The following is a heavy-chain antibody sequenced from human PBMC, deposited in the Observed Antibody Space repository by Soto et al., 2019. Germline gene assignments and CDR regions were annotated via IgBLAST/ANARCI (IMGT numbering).Heavy chain of an antibody. Sequence: GGSLRLSCAASGFTFSNYALTWVRQAPGSGLEWVSVISGTGSSTYYADSVKGRFTISRDNSKNTLYLQMNSLRAEDTAVYYCAKVRGVAVADPAYFDYWGQGTLVTVSS. CDR3: AKVRGVAVADPAYFDY. V-gene: IGHV3-23*01. CDR2: ISGTGSST. D-gene: IGHD6-19*01. J-gene: IGHJ4*02. CDR1: GFTFSNYA.